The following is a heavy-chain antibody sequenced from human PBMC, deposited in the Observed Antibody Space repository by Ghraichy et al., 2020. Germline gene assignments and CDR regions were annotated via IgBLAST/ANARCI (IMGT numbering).Heavy chain of an antibody. CDR1: GFTFSSYS. Sequence: GGSLRLSCAASGFTFSSYSTNWVRQAPGKGLEWVSSISSSSGYIYYADSVKGRFTISRDNAKNSLYLQMNSLRAEDTAVYYCARDLRLWNEQYWGQGTLVTVSS. V-gene: IGHV3-21*01. J-gene: IGHJ4*02. CDR2: ISSSSGYI. CDR3: ARDLRLWNEQY. D-gene: IGHD1-1*01.